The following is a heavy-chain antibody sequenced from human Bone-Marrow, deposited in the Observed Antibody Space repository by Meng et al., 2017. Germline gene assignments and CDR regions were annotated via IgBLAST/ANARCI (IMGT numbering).Heavy chain of an antibody. D-gene: IGHD3-10*01. J-gene: IGHJ4*02. V-gene: IGHV3-21*01. CDR2: ISSSSSYI. CDR1: GFTFSSYS. Sequence: GCGGGLVKAGGSLRLSCAGSGFTFSSYSMNWVRQAPGKGLEWVSSISSSSSYIYYADSVKGRFTISRDNAKNSLYLQMNSLRAEDTAVYYCAREGHGSGSYYMDYWGQGTLVTVSS. CDR3: AREGHGSGSYYMDY.